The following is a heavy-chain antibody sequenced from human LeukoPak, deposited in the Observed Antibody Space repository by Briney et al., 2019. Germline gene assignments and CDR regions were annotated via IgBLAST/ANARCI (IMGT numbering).Heavy chain of an antibody. CDR2: ISHRVSDV. CDR1: GFTFSDYY. D-gene: IGHD3-16*01. V-gene: IGHV3-11*01. J-gene: IGHJ4*02. Sequence: GGSLRLSCAASGFTFSDYYMSWIRQAPGKGLEWVSYISHRVSDVQYADSVKGRFTISRDNARNSLYLQMNGLRAEDTAVYYCAKDRSWGGFDNWGQGTLVTVSS. CDR3: AKDRSWGGFDN.